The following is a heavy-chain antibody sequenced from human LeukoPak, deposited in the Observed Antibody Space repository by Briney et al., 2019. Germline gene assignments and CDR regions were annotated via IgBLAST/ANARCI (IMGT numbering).Heavy chain of an antibody. CDR2: MSPASGST. V-gene: IGHV1-8*01. CDR3: ARGPPNWGFDS. Sequence: ASVKVSCKASGYTFTSYDLNWVRRATGQGLEWMGWMSPASGSTGYAQEFQGRVTMTRDTSVSTAYMELNSLRSEDTAVYYCARGPPNWGFDSWGQGTLVTVSS. CDR1: GYTFTSYD. D-gene: IGHD7-27*01. J-gene: IGHJ4*02.